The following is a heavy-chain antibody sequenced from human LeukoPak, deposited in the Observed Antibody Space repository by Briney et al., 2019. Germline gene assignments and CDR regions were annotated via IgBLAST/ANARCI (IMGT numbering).Heavy chain of an antibody. D-gene: IGHD3-3*01. Sequence: SVKVSCKASGGTFSSYAISWVRQAPGQGLEWMGEIIPIFGTANYAQKFQGRVTITTDESTSTAYMELSSLRSEDTAMYYCARHGGISIFGVAQPGGAFDIWGQGTMVTVSS. J-gene: IGHJ3*02. CDR3: ARHGGISIFGVAQPGGAFDI. CDR2: IIPIFGTA. CDR1: GGTFSSYA. V-gene: IGHV1-69*05.